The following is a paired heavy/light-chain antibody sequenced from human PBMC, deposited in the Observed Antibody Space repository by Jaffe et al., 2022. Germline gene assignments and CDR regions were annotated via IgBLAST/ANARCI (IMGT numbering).Light chain of an antibody. CDR2: DAS. CDR1: QGISSA. J-gene: IGKJ5*01. CDR3: QQFNSYPSIT. Sequence: AIQLTQSPSSLSASVGDRVTITCRASQGISSALAWYQQKPGKAPKLLIYDASSLESGVPSRFSGSGSGTDFTLTISSLQPEDFATYYCQQFNSYPSITFGQGTRLEIK. V-gene: IGKV1-13*02.
Heavy chain of an antibody. CDR2: ISGSGGST. J-gene: IGHJ4*02. CDR3: AKDQRGWEQWLLYYFDY. V-gene: IGHV3-23*01. D-gene: IGHD6-19*01. CDR1: GFTFSSYA. Sequence: EVQLLESGGGLVQPGGSLRLSCAASGFTFSSYAMSWVRQAPGKGLEWVSAISGSGGSTYYADSVKGRFTISRDNSKNTLYLQMNSLRAEDTAVYYCAKDQRGWEQWLLYYFDYWGQGTLVTVSS.